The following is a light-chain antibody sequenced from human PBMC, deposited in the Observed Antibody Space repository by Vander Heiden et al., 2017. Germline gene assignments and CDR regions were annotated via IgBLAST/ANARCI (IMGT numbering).Light chain of an antibody. CDR1: SSNFGAGYD. CDR2: GNS. Sequence: QSVLPQPPSVSGAPGQRVTISCTGSSSNFGAGYDVHWYQQLPGTAPKLLIYGNSNRPSGVPDRFSGSKSGTSASLAITGLQAEDEADYYCQSYDSSLSGWVFGGGTKLTVL. V-gene: IGLV1-40*01. CDR3: QSYDSSLSGWV. J-gene: IGLJ3*02.